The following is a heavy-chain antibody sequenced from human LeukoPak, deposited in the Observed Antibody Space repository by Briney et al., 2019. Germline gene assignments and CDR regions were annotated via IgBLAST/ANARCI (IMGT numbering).Heavy chain of an antibody. CDR2: IIGDGTTT. J-gene: IGHJ4*02. V-gene: IGHV3-48*03. D-gene: IGHD6-13*01. Sequence: GGSLRLSCAASGFTFSTYEMNWVRQAPGKGLEWLSYIIGDGTTTQYADSVRDRFTISRDNDKNSLYLQMNSLRADDTAVYYCAKDLDSSSWYSPVDHWGQGTLVTVSS. CDR1: GFTFSTYE. CDR3: AKDLDSSSWYSPVDH.